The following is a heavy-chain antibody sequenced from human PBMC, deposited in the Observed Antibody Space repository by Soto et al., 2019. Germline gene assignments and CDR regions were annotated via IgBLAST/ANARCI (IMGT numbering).Heavy chain of an antibody. J-gene: IGHJ4*02. D-gene: IGHD3-9*01. CDR3: TTDSARALRYFEWLSPSGGYYFDY. V-gene: IGHV3-15*01. CDR2: IKSKTDGGTT. CDR1: GFTFSNAW. Sequence: VQLVESGGGLVKPGGSLRLSCAASGFTFSNAWMSWVRQAPGKGLEWVGRIKSKTDGGTTDYAAPVKGRFTISRDYSKNTLYLQMNSLKSEDTAVYYCTTDSARALRYFEWLSPSGGYYFDYWGQGTLVTVSS.